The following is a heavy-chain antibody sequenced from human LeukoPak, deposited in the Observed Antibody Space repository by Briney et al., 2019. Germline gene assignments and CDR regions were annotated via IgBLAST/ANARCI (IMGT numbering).Heavy chain of an antibody. V-gene: IGHV1-46*01. D-gene: IGHD6-13*01. CDR2: INPSGGST. CDR1: GYTFTSYY. J-gene: IGHJ6*03. Sequence: ASVKVSCKASGYTFTSYYMHWVRQAPGQGLEWMGIINPSGGSTSYAQKFQGRVTMTRDTSTSTVYMELSSLRSEDTAVYYCARAYRSLYYYYYYMDVWGEGTTVTISS. CDR3: ARAYRSLYYYYYYMDV.